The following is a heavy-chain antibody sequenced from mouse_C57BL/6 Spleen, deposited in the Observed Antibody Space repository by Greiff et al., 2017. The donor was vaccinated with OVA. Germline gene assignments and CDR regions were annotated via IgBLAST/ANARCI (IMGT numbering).Heavy chain of an antibody. Sequence: EVKLVESGPELVKPGASVKMSCKASGYTFTDYNMHWVKQSHGKSLEWIGYINPNNGGTSYNQKFKGKATLTVNKSSSTAYMELRSLTSEDSAVYYCARGYGDYSYYFDYWGQGTTLTVSS. CDR3: ARGYGDYSYYFDY. J-gene: IGHJ2*01. CDR1: GYTFTDYN. D-gene: IGHD2-13*01. CDR2: INPNNGGT. V-gene: IGHV1-22*01.